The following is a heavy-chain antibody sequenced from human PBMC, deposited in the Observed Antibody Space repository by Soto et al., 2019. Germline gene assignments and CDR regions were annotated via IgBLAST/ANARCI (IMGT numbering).Heavy chain of an antibody. Sequence: SVKVSCKASGYTFTGYYIHWVRQAPVQGLEWMGWINPNSGGTNYAQKFQGRATMTRDTSISTAYMELSRLRSDDTAVYYCARGFDYAGAFDIWGQGTMVTVSS. J-gene: IGHJ3*02. CDR1: GYTFTGYY. V-gene: IGHV1-2*02. D-gene: IGHD4-17*01. CDR3: ARGFDYAGAFDI. CDR2: INPNSGGT.